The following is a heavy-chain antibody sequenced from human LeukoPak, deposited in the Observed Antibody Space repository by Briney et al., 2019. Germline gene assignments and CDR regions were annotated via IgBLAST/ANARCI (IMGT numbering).Heavy chain of an antibody. CDR3: ARGGNSVFGVVDY. CDR1: GYTFTGYY. CDR2: INPGRGGP. Sequence: ASVKVSCKXSGYTFTGYYMHWVRQAPGQGLEWMGWINPGRGGPMYSQKYQGRVTMTWDTSISTTYMELRGLRSDDTAVYYCARGGNSVFGVVDYWGQGTLVTVSS. D-gene: IGHD3-3*01. J-gene: IGHJ4*02. V-gene: IGHV1-2*02.